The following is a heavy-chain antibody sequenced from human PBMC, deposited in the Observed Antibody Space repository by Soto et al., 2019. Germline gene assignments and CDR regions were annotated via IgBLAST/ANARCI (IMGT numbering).Heavy chain of an antibody. V-gene: IGHV4-39*01. D-gene: IGHD2-15*01. Sequence: SETLSLTCSVSGYSLSSSDYYWAWIRQSPGKGLEWIGSMFYSGLTYYNPSLKSRVTLSVDTSKNQFSVRLNSVTAADTAVYYCAPLSVSLSGPYGIHVWGQGTTVTVSS. CDR1: GYSLSSSDYY. J-gene: IGHJ6*02. CDR2: MFYSGLT. CDR3: APLSVSLSGPYGIHV.